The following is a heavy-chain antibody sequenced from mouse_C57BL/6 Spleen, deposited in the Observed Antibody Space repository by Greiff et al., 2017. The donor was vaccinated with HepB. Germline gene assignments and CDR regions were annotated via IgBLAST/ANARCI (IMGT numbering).Heavy chain of an antibody. CDR3: AREGRDYGSLAY. J-gene: IGHJ3*01. Sequence: EVQLQESGPGLVKPSQSLSLTCSVTGYSITSGYYWNWIRQFPGNKLEWMGYISYDGSNNYNPSLKNRISITRDTSKNQFFLKLNSVTTEDTATYYCAREGRDYGSLAYWGQGTLVTVSA. D-gene: IGHD1-1*01. V-gene: IGHV3-6*01. CDR1: GYSITSGYY. CDR2: ISYDGSN.